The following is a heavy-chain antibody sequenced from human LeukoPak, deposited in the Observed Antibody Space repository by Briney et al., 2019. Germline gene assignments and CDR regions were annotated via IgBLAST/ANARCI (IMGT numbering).Heavy chain of an antibody. CDR3: AKDNFPQQLVPFDY. D-gene: IGHD6-13*01. V-gene: IGHV3-30*18. CDR2: ISYDGSNK. J-gene: IGHJ4*02. CDR1: GFTFSSYG. Sequence: PGRPLRLSCAASGFTFSSYGMHWVRQAPGKGLEWVAVISYDGSNKYYADSVKGRFTISRDNSKNTLYLQMNSLRAEDTAVYYCAKDNFPQQLVPFDYWGQGTLVTVSS.